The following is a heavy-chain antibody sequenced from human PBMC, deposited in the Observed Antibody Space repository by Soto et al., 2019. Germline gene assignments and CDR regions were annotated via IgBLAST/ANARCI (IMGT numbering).Heavy chain of an antibody. J-gene: IGHJ6*02. D-gene: IGHD2-15*01. CDR2: ISATSSFT. Sequence: QVHLVESGGGLVKPGGSLRLSCAASGFTFSDYYMNWIRQAPGKGLEWVSYISATSSFTRYADSVKGRFTISRDNAKNSLSLEMNSLRDDDTAVYYCAKNLGHCSGATCSMDVWGQGTTVTVSS. V-gene: IGHV3-11*05. CDR1: GFTFSDYY. CDR3: AKNLGHCSGATCSMDV.